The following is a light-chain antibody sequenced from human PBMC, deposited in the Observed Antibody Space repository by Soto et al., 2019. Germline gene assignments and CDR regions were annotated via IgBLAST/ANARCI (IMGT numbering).Light chain of an antibody. CDR1: QRIGSY. V-gene: IGKV1-39*01. CDR2: TAS. CDR3: QQSYNTPLT. J-gene: IGKJ3*01. Sequence: DLQMTQSPSSLSASVGDRITITCRASQRIGSYLNWLHQKPGEAPKLLIYTASSLQSGVPSRFSGGRSGTDFTLTITNLQPEDFGVYYCQQSYNTPLTFGPGTTVDIK.